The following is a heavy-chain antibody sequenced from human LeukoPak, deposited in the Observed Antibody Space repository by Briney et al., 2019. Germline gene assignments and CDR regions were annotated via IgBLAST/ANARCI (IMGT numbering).Heavy chain of an antibody. J-gene: IGHJ5*02. Sequence: SETLSLTCTVSGGSISSYYWSWIRQPPGQGLEWIGYIYYSGSTNYNPSLKSRVSISVDTSKNQFSLKLSSVTAADTAVYYCARAGRFLEWGYNWFDPWGQGTLVTVSS. CDR1: GGSISSYY. D-gene: IGHD3-3*01. V-gene: IGHV4-59*01. CDR2: IYYSGST. CDR3: ARAGRFLEWGYNWFDP.